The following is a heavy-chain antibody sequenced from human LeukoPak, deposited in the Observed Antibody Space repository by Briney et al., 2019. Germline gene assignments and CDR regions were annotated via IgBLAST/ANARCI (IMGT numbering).Heavy chain of an antibody. Sequence: GGSLRLSCAASGFAFNTYAMHWVRQAPGKGLEWVAVMSYDGKNNYYADSVKGRFTLSRVSSKNTLYLQMDSLRPEDTAIYYCAREWGAAADHWGQGTLVTVSS. V-gene: IGHV3-30*04. CDR2: MSYDGKNN. D-gene: IGHD6-13*01. CDR1: GFAFNTYA. CDR3: AREWGAAADH. J-gene: IGHJ4*02.